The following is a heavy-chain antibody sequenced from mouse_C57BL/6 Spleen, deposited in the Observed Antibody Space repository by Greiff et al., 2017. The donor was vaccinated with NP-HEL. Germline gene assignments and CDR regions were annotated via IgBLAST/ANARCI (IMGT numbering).Heavy chain of an antibody. CDR1: GYTFTSYG. CDR2: IYPRSGNT. D-gene: IGHD2-13*01. CDR3: ARGDPGFDY. J-gene: IGHJ2*01. V-gene: IGHV1-81*01. Sequence: VQLVESGAELARPGASVKLSCKASGYTFTSYGISWVKQRTGQGLEWIGEIYPRSGNTYYNEKFKGKATLTADNSSSTAYMELRSLTSEDSAVYFCARGDPGFDYWGQGTTLTVSS.